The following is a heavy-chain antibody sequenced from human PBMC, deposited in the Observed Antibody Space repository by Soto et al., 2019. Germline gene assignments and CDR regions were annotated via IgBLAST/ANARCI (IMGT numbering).Heavy chain of an antibody. Sequence: GGSLRLSCAASGFTFSSYIMHWVRQAPGKGLEWVAIIFPNGRDKDYADSVKGRFTISRDNSKSTLYLQMNSLRAEDTALYYSAKGRSYYYYYGVDVWGQGTTVTVSS. V-gene: IGHV3-30*04. J-gene: IGHJ6*02. CDR3: AKGRSYYYYYGVDV. CDR1: GFTFSSYI. CDR2: IFPNGRDK.